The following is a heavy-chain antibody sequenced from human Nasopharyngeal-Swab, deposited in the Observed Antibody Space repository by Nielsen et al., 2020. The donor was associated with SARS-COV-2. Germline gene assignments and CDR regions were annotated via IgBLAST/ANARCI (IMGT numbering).Heavy chain of an antibody. D-gene: IGHD3-3*01. CDR3: AIGLQHIPIFGVGEGMDDY. Sequence: ASVQVSCKASGYTFTSYAMHWVRQAPGQRLEWMGWINAGNGNTKYSQKFQGRVTITRDISASTAYMVLSSLRSEDTAVYYCAIGLQHIPIFGVGEGMDDYWGQGTLVTVSS. CDR2: INAGNGNT. CDR1: GYTFTSYA. J-gene: IGHJ4*02. V-gene: IGHV1-3*01.